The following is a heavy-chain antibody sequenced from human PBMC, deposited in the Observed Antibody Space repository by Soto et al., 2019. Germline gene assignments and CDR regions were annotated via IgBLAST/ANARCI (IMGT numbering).Heavy chain of an antibody. V-gene: IGHV4-34*01. D-gene: IGHD6-19*01. CDR2: INHSGST. J-gene: IGHJ3*02. CDR1: GGSFSGYY. Sequence: SETLSLTCAVYGGSFSGYYWSWIRQPPGKGLEWIGEINHSGSTNYNPALKSRVTISVDTSKNQFSLKLSSVTAADTAVYYCARGRRDGWGDAFDMWGQGTMVNVSS. CDR3: ARGRRDGWGDAFDM.